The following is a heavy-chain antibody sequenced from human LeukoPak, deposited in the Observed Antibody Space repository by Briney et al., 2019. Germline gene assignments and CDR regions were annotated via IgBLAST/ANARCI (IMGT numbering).Heavy chain of an antibody. CDR2: IFYSGST. CDR3: ARQVAIVEPTDPNWFDS. J-gene: IGHJ5*01. V-gene: IGHV4-39*07. CDR1: GDSISSSNYY. Sequence: SETLSLTCNVSGDSISSSNYYWGWIRQTPGKCLEWIGSIFYSGSTYYTPSLKSRVTMALDMYKNHFSLRLTSVTAADTAVYYCARQVAIVEPTDPNWFDSWGQGTLVTVSS. D-gene: IGHD1-26*01.